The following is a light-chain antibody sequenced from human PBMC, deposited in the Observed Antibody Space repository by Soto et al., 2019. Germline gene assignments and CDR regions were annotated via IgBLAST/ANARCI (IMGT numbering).Light chain of an antibody. V-gene: IGKV1-8*01. J-gene: IGKJ3*01. CDR3: QQYYSYPHT. CDR2: AAS. CDR1: QGISSY. Sequence: AIRMTQSPSSFSASTGDRVTITCRASQGISSYLAWYQQKPGKAPKLLIYAASTLQSGVPSRFSGSVSGTDFTLTISCLQSEDFATYYCQQYYSYPHTFGPGTKVDIK.